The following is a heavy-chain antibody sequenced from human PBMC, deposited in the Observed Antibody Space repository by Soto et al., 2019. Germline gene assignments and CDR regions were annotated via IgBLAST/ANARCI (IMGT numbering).Heavy chain of an antibody. CDR2: ISSSGSTI. CDR1: GFTFSDYY. Sequence: GGSLRLSCAASGFTFSDYYMSWIRQAPGKGLEWVSYISSSGSTIYYADSVKGRFTISRDNAKNSLYLQMNSLRAEDTAVYYCARGHYDDYYYYYMDVWGKGTTVTVSS. J-gene: IGHJ6*03. V-gene: IGHV3-11*01. CDR3: ARGHYDDYYYYYMDV. D-gene: IGHD3-3*01.